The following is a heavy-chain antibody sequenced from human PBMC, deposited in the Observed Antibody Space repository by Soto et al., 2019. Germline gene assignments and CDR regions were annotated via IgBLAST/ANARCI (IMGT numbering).Heavy chain of an antibody. D-gene: IGHD3-9*01. Sequence: GGSLRLSCLASGFTFSSYALGWVRQAPGRGLEWVSAISGSGDKTYHADSVKGRFTISRDASRNTVYLHMDSLTAEDTAVYYCAKEDDALTGYYNEYLDFWGQGTLVTVSS. V-gene: IGHV3-23*01. J-gene: IGHJ4*02. CDR2: ISGSGDKT. CDR1: GFTFSSYA. CDR3: AKEDDALTGYYNEYLDF.